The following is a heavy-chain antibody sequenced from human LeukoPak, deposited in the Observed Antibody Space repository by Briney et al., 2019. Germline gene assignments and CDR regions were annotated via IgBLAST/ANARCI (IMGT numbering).Heavy chain of an antibody. V-gene: IGHV3-21*01. Sequence: GGSLRLSCAASGFTFSSHNMHWVRQAPGKGLEWVSSISSSSSYIDYADSVKGRFTISRDNAKNSLYLQMNSLRAEDTAVYYCAKDWAAYRSSGSHSPPGWGKGSTGIVSS. J-gene: IGHJ6*03. D-gene: IGHD3-10*01. CDR1: GFTFSSHN. CDR3: AKDWAAYRSSGSHSPPG. CDR2: ISSSSSYI.